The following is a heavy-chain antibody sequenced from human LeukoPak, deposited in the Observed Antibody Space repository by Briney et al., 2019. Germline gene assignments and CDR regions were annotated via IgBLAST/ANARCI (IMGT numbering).Heavy chain of an antibody. Sequence: PGGSLRLSCAASGFTFSSYAMSWVRQAPGKGLEWVSAISGSDGSTYYADSVKGRFTISRDNSKNTLYLQMNSLRAEDTAVYYCAKLGGSSSRHLDYWGQGTLVTVSS. J-gene: IGHJ4*02. CDR2: ISGSDGST. CDR1: GFTFSSYA. V-gene: IGHV3-23*01. CDR3: AKLGGSSSRHLDY. D-gene: IGHD6-6*01.